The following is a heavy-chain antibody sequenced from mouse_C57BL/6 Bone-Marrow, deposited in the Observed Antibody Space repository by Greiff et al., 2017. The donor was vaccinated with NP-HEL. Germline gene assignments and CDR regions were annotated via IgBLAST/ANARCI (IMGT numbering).Heavy chain of an antibody. Sequence: EVNVVESGGGLVQPGGSLKLSCAASGFTFSDYYMYWVRQTPEKRLEWVAYISNGGGSTYYPDTVKGRFTISRDNAKNTLYLQMSRLKSEDTAMYYCARQDYYGYDGFAYWGQGTLVTVSA. D-gene: IGHD2-2*01. CDR2: ISNGGGST. CDR3: ARQDYYGYDGFAY. CDR1: GFTFSDYY. V-gene: IGHV5-12*01. J-gene: IGHJ3*01.